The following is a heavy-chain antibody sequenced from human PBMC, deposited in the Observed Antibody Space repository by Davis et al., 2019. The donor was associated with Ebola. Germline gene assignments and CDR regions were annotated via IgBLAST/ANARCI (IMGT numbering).Heavy chain of an antibody. CDR3: ARDGFGDGDYFTPTDAFDI. J-gene: IGHJ3*02. Sequence: MPSETLSLTCAVSGGSISSSNWWSWVRQPPGKGLEWIGEIYHSGSTNYNPSLKSRVTISVDKSKNQFSLKLSSVTAADTAVYYCARDGFGDGDYFTPTDAFDIWGQGTMVTVSS. D-gene: IGHD4-17*01. V-gene: IGHV4-4*02. CDR2: IYHSGST. CDR1: GGSISSSNW.